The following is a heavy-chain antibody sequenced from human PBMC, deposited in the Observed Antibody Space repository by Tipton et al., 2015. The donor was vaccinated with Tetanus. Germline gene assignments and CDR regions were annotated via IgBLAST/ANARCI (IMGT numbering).Heavy chain of an antibody. Sequence: TLSLTCSVSGGSVSRSSHYWTWIRQPPGKELEWVGYVYHSGSTNYHPSLKSRLTISVDTSKNQFSLNLRSVITADTAVYYCARANNDYPKKGPCDYCCQGILVAVSS. CDR2: VYHSGST. CDR1: GGSVSRSSHY. CDR3: ARANNDYPKKGPCDY. J-gene: IGHJ4*02. D-gene: IGHD5-12*01. V-gene: IGHV4-61*01.